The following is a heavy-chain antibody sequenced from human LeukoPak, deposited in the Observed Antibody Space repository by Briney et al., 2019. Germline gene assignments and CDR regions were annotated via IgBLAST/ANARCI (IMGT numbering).Heavy chain of an antibody. CDR2: ISAYNGNT. CDR1: GYTFTSYG. V-gene: IGHV1-18*01. J-gene: IGHJ4*02. Sequence: ASVKVSCKASGYTFTSYGISWVRQAPGQGLEWMGWISAYNGNTNYAQKLQGGVTMTTDTSTSTAYMELRSLRSDDTAVYYCARVSIVVVVAATPFDYWGQGTLVTVSS. CDR3: ARVSIVVVVAATPFDY. D-gene: IGHD2-15*01.